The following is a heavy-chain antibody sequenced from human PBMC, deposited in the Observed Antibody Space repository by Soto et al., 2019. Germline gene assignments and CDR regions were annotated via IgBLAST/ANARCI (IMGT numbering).Heavy chain of an antibody. J-gene: IGHJ4*02. Sequence: GGSLRLSCAASGFTFSSYAMSWVRQAPGKGLEWVSAISGSGGSTYYADSVKGRFTISRDNSKNTLYLQMNSLRAEDTAVYYCAKDKSYILTGYYYFDYWGQGTLVTVSS. V-gene: IGHV3-23*01. D-gene: IGHD3-9*01. CDR2: ISGSGGST. CDR3: AKDKSYILTGYYYFDY. CDR1: GFTFSSYA.